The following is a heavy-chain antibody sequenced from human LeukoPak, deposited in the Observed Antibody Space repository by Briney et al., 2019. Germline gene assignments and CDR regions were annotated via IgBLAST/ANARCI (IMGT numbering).Heavy chain of an antibody. J-gene: IGHJ6*02. CDR3: AIVVVTIRTTGYYYYGMDV. D-gene: IGHD3-22*01. V-gene: IGHV1-46*01. Sequence: ASVKVSCKASGYTFTSYYMHWVRQAPGQGLEWMGIINPSGGSTSYAQKFQGRVTMTRDTSTSTAYMELSSLRSEDTAVYYCAIVVVTIRTTGYYYYGMDVWGQGTTVTVSS. CDR1: GYTFTSYY. CDR2: INPSGGST.